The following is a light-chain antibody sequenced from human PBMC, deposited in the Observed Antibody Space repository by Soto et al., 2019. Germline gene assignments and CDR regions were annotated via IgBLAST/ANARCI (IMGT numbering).Light chain of an antibody. V-gene: IGLV2-23*01. CDR2: EGT. CDR3: CSYAGSRHYV. CDR1: SSDVGSYNL. J-gene: IGLJ1*01. Sequence: QSALTQPASVSGSPRQSITISCTGTSSDVGSYNLVSWYQQHPGKAPKFMIYEGTKRPSGVSNRFSGSKSGNTASLTISGLQAEDEADYYCCSYAGSRHYVFGTGTKVTVL.